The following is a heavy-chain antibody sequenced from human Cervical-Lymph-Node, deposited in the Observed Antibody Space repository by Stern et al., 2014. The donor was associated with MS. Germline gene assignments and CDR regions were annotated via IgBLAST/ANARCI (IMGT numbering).Heavy chain of an antibody. Sequence: QVQLVQSGAEVKKPGASVKVSCKASGYTFTSYAMHWVRQAPGQRLEWMGWINAGNGNTKYSQKFQGRVTITRDTSARTAYMERSSRSSKDTVVYYWAYSGPMYSGGGWFAPGAQGTLVPSSS. CDR3: AYSGPMYSGGGWFAP. J-gene: IGHJ5*02. CDR2: INAGNGNT. D-gene: IGHD6-25*01. CDR1: GYTFTSYA. V-gene: IGHV1-3*01.